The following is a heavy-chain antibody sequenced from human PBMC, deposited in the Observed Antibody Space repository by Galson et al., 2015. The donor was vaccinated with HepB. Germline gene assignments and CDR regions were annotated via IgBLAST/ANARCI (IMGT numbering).Heavy chain of an antibody. D-gene: IGHD2-15*01. V-gene: IGHV1-69*13. J-gene: IGHJ2*01. CDR2: IIPIFGTA. Sequence: SVKVSCKASGGTFSSYAISWVRQAPGQGLEWMGGIIPIFGTANYAQKFQGRVTIAADESTSTAYMELSSLRSEDTAVYYCARVKDPIDWYFDLWGRGTLVTVSS. CDR3: ARVKDPIDWYFDL. CDR1: GGTFSSYA.